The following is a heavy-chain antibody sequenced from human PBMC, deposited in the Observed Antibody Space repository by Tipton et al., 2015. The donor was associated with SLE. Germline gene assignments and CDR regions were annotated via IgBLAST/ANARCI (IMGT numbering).Heavy chain of an antibody. CDR1: GDSISANTHF. D-gene: IGHD1-14*01. J-gene: IGHJ6*03. V-gene: IGHV4-39*07. CDR2: VYYSGRT. Sequence: TLSLTCTVSGDSISANTHFWGWVRQPPGKGLEWIATVYYSGRTYYNPSLRSRVTISADMSTNQFFLKVNSVTAADTAVYYCSRTTMDLYYYMDVWGKGTTVTVSS. CDR3: SRTTMDLYYYMDV.